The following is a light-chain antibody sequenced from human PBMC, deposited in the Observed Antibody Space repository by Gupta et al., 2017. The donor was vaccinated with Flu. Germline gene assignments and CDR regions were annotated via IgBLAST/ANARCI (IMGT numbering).Light chain of an antibody. J-gene: IGKJ2*03. CDR2: AGS. CDR1: HNINTY. CDR3: IQVNNTSYS. V-gene: IGKV1-39*01. Sequence: PTPLSASVGDRGTITCRASHNINTYLSWYQQRPGKAPELLIYAGSSRQSGVPARFSGSGSGTDFTLTISRLQPEDFATYYCIQVNNTSYSFGQGTKLEI.